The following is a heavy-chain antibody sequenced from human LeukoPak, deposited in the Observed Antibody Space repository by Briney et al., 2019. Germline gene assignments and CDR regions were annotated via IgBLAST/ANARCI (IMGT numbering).Heavy chain of an antibody. CDR1: GYIFTSYG. Sequence: ASVKVSCKASGYIFTSYGITWVRQAAGQGLEWMGYINGYNGNTNYAQNLQGRVTMTTDTSTSTAYMELRSLRSDDTAVYYCARGSAAVYYYFDYWGQGTLVTVSS. J-gene: IGHJ4*02. V-gene: IGHV1-18*01. D-gene: IGHD6-13*01. CDR2: INGYNGNT. CDR3: ARGSAAVYYYFDY.